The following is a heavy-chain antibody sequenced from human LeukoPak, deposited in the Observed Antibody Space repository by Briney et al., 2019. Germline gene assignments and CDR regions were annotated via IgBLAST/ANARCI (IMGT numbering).Heavy chain of an antibody. CDR3: AKHLTATNTYIFFGLDV. CDR2: INWNGGGT. Sequence: GGSLRLSCAATGFSFKDYGMHWVRQPPGKGLEWVSAINWNGGGTDYADSMKGRFTISRDNAKNSLHLQLSSLRPEDTALYYCAKHLTATNTYIFFGLDVWGQGTSVTVSS. J-gene: IGHJ6*02. V-gene: IGHV3-9*01. CDR1: GFSFKDYG. D-gene: IGHD1-26*01.